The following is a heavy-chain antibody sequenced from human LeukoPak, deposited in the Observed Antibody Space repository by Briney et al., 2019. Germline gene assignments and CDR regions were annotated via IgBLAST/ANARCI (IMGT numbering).Heavy chain of an antibody. CDR1: RFTFSSYS. CDR2: IRSRDGIV. Sequence: PGGSLRLSCAASRFTFSSYSMNWARQAPGKGLEWISYIRSRDGIVSYADSVKGRFTISTDTAKSSLFLQMNGLSADDTAVYYCVRDYVYAFDIWGQGTMVTVSS. D-gene: IGHD3-16*01. V-gene: IGHV3-48*01. CDR3: VRDYVYAFDI. J-gene: IGHJ3*02.